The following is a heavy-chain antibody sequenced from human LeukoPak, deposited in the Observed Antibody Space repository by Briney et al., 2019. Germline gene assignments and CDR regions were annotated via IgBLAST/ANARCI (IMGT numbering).Heavy chain of an antibody. CDR1: GFTFSSYS. CDR3: AHWDY. Sequence: GGSLRLSCAASGFTFSSYSMNWVRQAPGKGLEWVSSISSSYIYYADSVKGRFTISRDNAKNSLYLQMNSLRAEDTAVYYCAHWDYWGQGTLVTVSS. CDR2: ISSSYI. J-gene: IGHJ4*02. V-gene: IGHV3-21*01. D-gene: IGHD1-1*01.